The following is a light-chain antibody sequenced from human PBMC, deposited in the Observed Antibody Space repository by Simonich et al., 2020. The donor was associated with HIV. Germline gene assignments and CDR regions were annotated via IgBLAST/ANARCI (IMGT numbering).Light chain of an antibody. Sequence: DIQMTQSPSFLSAYVGNRVTITCRASQSIRRYLNWYQQKPGKAPQLLIYDVSSLQSGVPSRFSGSGSGTDFTLTISSLQPEEFATYYCQQTYSTPYTFGRGTKLEMK. J-gene: IGKJ2*01. CDR1: QSIRRY. CDR3: QQTYSTPYT. CDR2: DVS. V-gene: IGKV1-39*01.